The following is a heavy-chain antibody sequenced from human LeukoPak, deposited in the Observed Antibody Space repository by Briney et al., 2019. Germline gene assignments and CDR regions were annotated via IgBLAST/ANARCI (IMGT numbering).Heavy chain of an antibody. Sequence: ASVKVSCKASGYTFTGYYMHWVRQAPGQGLEWMGWINPNSGGTKYAQKFQGRVTMTRDTSISTAYMELSRLTSDDTAVYYCATSGQPLEPLDYWGQGTLATVSS. CDR1: GYTFTGYY. CDR3: ATSGQPLEPLDY. D-gene: IGHD6-13*01. CDR2: INPNSGGT. V-gene: IGHV1-2*02. J-gene: IGHJ4*02.